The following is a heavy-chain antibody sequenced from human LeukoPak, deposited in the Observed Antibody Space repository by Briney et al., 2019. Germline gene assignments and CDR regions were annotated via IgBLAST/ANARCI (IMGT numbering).Heavy chain of an antibody. CDR2: ISYDGSNK. J-gene: IGHJ3*02. Sequence: PGRSLRLSCAASGFTFSSYAMHWVRQAPGKGLEWVAVISYDGSNKYYADSAKGRFSISRDNSKNTLYLQMNSLRAEDTAVYYCARFDGYDPWAAFDIWGQGTMVTVSS. D-gene: IGHD5-12*01. CDR3: ARFDGYDPWAAFDI. CDR1: GFTFSSYA. V-gene: IGHV3-30*04.